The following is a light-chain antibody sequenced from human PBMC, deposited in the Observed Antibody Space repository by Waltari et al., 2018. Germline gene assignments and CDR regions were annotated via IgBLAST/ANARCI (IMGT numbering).Light chain of an antibody. Sequence: QSALTQPASVSGSPGQSIPNSCTGTSSDVGGYNYVSWYQQHPGKAPKLMIYEVSNRPSGVSNRFSGSKSGNTASLTISGLQAEDEADYYCSSYTSSSPRVFGTGTKVTVL. CDR3: SSYTSSSPRV. J-gene: IGLJ1*01. V-gene: IGLV2-14*01. CDR1: SSDVGGYNY. CDR2: EVS.